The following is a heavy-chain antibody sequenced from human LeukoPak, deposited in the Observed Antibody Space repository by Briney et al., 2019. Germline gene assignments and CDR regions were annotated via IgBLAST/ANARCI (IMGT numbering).Heavy chain of an antibody. CDR3: ARGWYCSSTSCCPCYMDV. D-gene: IGHD2-2*01. J-gene: IGHJ6*03. CDR1: GGSISSYY. CDR2: IYYSGST. V-gene: IGHV4-59*01. Sequence: SETLSLTCTVSGGSISSYYWSWLRQPPGKGLEWIGYIYYSGSTNYNPSLKSRVTISVDTSKNQFSLKLSSVTAADTAVYYCARGWYCSSTSCCPCYMDVWGKGTTVTVSS.